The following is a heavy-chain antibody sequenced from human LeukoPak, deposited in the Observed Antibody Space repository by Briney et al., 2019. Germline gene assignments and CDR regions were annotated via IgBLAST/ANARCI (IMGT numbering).Heavy chain of an antibody. V-gene: IGHV3-9*01. D-gene: IGHD3-22*01. CDR2: ISWTSGNI. J-gene: IGHJ5*02. CDR3: AKGPLYDSTGYYNWFDP. Sequence: PGRSLRLSCAASGFKFDDHAMHWARQAPGKGLEWVSTISWTSGNILYADSVKGRFTISRDNAKKSLYLQMNSLRAEDTAVYYCAKGPLYDSTGYYNWFDPWGQGTLVTVSS. CDR1: GFKFDDHA.